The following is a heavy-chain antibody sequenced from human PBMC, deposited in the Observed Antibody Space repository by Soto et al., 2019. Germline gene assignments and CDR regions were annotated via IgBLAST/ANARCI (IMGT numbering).Heavy chain of an antibody. Sequence: QVQLQESGPGLVKPSQTLSLTCSVSGGYISSGGYYWTWIRQHPGKGLEWIGYIYYTGRTYYNPSLESRVTISMDTSKNQFSLKLSSVTAADTAVYYSASQYAVAAFDIWGQGTMVTVSS. CDR2: IYYTGRT. J-gene: IGHJ3*02. CDR1: GGYISSGGYY. D-gene: IGHD2-15*01. CDR3: ASQYAVAAFDI. V-gene: IGHV4-31*03.